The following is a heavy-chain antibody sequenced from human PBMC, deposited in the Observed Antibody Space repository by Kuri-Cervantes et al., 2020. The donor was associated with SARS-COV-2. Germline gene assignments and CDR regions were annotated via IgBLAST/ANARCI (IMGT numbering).Heavy chain of an antibody. J-gene: IGHJ6*02. CDR2: INHSGST. CDR3: ARDFGIGPQLEPVYYYYYGMDV. V-gene: IGHV4-34*01. CDR1: GGSFSGYY. D-gene: IGHD1-1*01. Sequence: SETLSLTCAVYGGSFSGYYWSWIRQPPGKGLEWIGEINHSGSTNYNPSLKSRVTISVDTSKNQFSLKVNSVTAADTAVYYCARDFGIGPQLEPVYYYYYGMDVWGQGTTVTVSS.